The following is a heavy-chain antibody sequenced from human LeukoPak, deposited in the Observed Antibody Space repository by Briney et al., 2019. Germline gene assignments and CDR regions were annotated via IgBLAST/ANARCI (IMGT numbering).Heavy chain of an antibody. Sequence: GGSLRLSCAASGFTFSDYYMSWIRQAPGKGLEWVSAISGSGGSTYYADSVKGRFTISRDNSKNTLYLQMNSLRAEDTAVYYCAKDRIAVAGTDFDYWGQGTLVTVSS. D-gene: IGHD6-19*01. CDR2: ISGSGGST. J-gene: IGHJ4*02. CDR3: AKDRIAVAGTDFDY. CDR1: GFTFSDYY. V-gene: IGHV3-23*01.